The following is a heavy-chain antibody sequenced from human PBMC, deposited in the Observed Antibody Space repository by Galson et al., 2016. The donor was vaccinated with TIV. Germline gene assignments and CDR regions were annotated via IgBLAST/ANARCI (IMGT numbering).Heavy chain of an antibody. V-gene: IGHV4-4*07. D-gene: IGHD5-18*01. Sequence: ETLSLTCSVSGGSVSHYYWSWVRQSPGKGLEWIGRIFTDGTTTYNPSPKSRVAISVDTSRRQYSLRLRSVTAADTALYYCATVNTNSRKYFDYWGQGIQVTVS. CDR3: ATVNTNSRKYFDY. CDR1: GGSVSHYY. CDR2: IFTDGTT. J-gene: IGHJ4*02.